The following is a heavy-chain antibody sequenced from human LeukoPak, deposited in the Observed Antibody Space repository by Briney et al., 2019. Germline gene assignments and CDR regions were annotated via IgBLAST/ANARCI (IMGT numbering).Heavy chain of an antibody. CDR1: GFTFSSYG. CDR2: IWYDGSNK. J-gene: IGHJ6*02. V-gene: IGHV3-33*01. Sequence: GGSLRLSCAASGFTFSSYGMHWVRQAPGKGLEWVAGIWYDGSNKYYADSVKGRFTISRDNSKNTLYLQMNSLRAEDTAVYYCARGGGLDVWGQGATVTVSS. D-gene: IGHD3-16*01. CDR3: ARGGGLDV.